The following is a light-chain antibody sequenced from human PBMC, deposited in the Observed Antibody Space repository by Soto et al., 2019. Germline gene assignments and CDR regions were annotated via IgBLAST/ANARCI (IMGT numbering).Light chain of an antibody. CDR1: SSDVGSYNR. V-gene: IGLV2-18*02. CDR3: SSFTSSSTYV. J-gene: IGLJ1*01. Sequence: QSALTQPPSVSGSTGHAVAISCTGTSSDVGSYNRVAWYQQSPGTAPKLMIYEVSNRPSGVPDRFSGSKSGNTASLTISGLQAEDEADYYCSSFTSSSTYVFGTGTKLTVL. CDR2: EVS.